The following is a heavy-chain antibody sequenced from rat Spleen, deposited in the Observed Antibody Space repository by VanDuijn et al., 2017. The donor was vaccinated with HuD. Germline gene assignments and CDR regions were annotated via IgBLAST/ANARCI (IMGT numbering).Heavy chain of an antibody. CDR2: IGYDGSRT. V-gene: IGHV5-29*01. Sequence: EVQLVESDGGLVQPGRSLKLSCAASGFTFSAYYMAWVRQAPTKGLEWVATIGYDGSRTYYRDSVKGRFTISRDNAKSTLSLQMDSLRSEDTATYYCARRHYGYTDYFDYWGQGVMVTVSS. CDR3: ARRHYGYTDYFDY. J-gene: IGHJ2*01. CDR1: GFTFSAYY. D-gene: IGHD1-9*01.